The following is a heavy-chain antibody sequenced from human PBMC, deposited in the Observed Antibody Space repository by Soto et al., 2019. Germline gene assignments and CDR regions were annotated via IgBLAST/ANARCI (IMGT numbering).Heavy chain of an antibody. Sequence: ASVKVSCKASGGTFSSYTINWVRQAPGQGLEWMGWISAYNGNTNYAQKLQGRVTMTTDTSTSTAYMELRSLRSDDTAVYYCARDYDSSGYWFDPWGQGTLVTVSS. J-gene: IGHJ5*02. V-gene: IGHV1-18*01. CDR2: ISAYNGNT. CDR3: ARDYDSSGYWFDP. D-gene: IGHD3-22*01. CDR1: GGTFSSYT.